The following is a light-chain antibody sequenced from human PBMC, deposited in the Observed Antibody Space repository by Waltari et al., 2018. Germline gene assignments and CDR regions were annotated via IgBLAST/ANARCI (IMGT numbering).Light chain of an antibody. Sequence: SSELAQDPALSVALGQTVSITYEVHNLINFYASWNQHKPGHAPVPIMYGKDRRPSGIPYRFSGYSPESINAWTITGAPAEDEAYYYRNSRDSSGKLVVFGDGTKLTVL. CDR3: NSRDSSGKLVV. CDR1: NLINFY. V-gene: IGLV3-19*01. CDR2: GKD. J-gene: IGLJ2*01.